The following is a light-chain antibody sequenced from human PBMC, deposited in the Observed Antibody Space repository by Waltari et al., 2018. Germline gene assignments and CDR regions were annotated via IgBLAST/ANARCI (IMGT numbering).Light chain of an antibody. V-gene: IGKV1-33*01. CDR1: QDISKY. CDR3: QQYDNLPPYT. J-gene: IGKJ2*01. CDR2: DAS. Sequence: DIQMTQSPSSLSAYVGDRVTITCQASQDISKYLNWYQQKPGKAPKVLIYDASNLETGVLSRFSGSGSCTHYTFTISSLQPEDIATYYCQQYDNLPPYTFGQGTKLEIK.